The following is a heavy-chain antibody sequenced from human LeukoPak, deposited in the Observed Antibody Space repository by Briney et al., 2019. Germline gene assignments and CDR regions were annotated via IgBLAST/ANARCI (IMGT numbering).Heavy chain of an antibody. CDR1: GYTFTGYY. D-gene: IGHD6-19*01. CDR2: INPNSGGT. Sequence: ASVKVSCKASGYTFTGYYMHWVRQAPGQGLEWMGWINPNSGGTNYAQKFQGRVTMTRDTSISTAYMELSRLGSDDTAVYYCARDPRSSGWFYYFDYWGQGTLVTVSS. V-gene: IGHV1-2*02. CDR3: ARDPRSSGWFYYFDY. J-gene: IGHJ4*02.